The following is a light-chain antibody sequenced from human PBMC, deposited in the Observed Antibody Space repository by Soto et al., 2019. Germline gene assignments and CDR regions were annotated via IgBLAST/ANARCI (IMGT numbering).Light chain of an antibody. J-gene: IGKJ1*01. CDR3: QQYKNWPRT. CDR1: QSVRRD. Sequence: IVMAQSPCPLSVSPRESATVPCRASQSVRRDLAWYQQKPGQPPRLLMYGASTRATGIPARFSGSGSGTEFTLTISSLQSEDFAVYYCQQYKNWPRTFGQGTKVDI. V-gene: IGKV3-15*01. CDR2: GAS.